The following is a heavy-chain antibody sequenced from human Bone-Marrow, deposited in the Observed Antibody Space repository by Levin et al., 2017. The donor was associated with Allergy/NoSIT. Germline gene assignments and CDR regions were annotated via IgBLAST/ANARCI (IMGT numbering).Heavy chain of an antibody. V-gene: IGHV1-69*13. D-gene: IGHD3-22*01. CDR2: IIPIFGTA. Sequence: SVKVSCKASGGTFSSYAISWVRQAPGQGLEWMGGIIPIFGTANYAQKFQGRVTITADESTSTAYMELSSLRSEDTAVYYCASPSPYYYDSSGYLYFDYWGQGTLVTVSS. J-gene: IGHJ4*02. CDR1: GGTFSSYA. CDR3: ASPSPYYYDSSGYLYFDY.